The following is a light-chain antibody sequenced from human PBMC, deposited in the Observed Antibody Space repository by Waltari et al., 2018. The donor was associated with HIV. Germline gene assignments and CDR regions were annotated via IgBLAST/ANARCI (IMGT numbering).Light chain of an antibody. J-gene: IGLJ2*01. CDR3: CSYTSSGTLV. V-gene: IGLV2-14*01. CDR1: SSDVGAYDY. Sequence: QSALTQPASVSASPGQSITISCTGTSSDVGAYDYVSWYQYHPGNAPKLMISEVSSRPSWVSNRFAGSKSGNTASLTISGLQAEDEADYYCCSYTSSGTLVFGGGTKLTVL. CDR2: EVS.